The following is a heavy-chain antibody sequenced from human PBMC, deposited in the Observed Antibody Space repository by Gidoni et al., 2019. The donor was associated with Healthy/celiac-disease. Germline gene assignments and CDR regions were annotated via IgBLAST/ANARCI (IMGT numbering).Heavy chain of an antibody. Sequence: QVQLVQSGAEVKKPGASVKVSCKASGYTFTRYGISWVRQAPGQGLEWMGWISAYNCKQNYGQKLQSRVTMTTDTATSTAYMELRSLRSDDTVVYYCARDRRLDIVVLPAGQRGAFDIWGQWTMVTVSS. CDR2: ISAYNCKQ. CDR3: ARDRRLDIVVLPAGQRGAFDI. D-gene: IGHD2-2*03. V-gene: IGHV1-18*04. J-gene: IGHJ3*02. CDR1: GYTFTRYG.